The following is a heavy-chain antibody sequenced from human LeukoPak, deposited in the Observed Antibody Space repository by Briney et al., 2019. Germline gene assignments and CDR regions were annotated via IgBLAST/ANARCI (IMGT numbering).Heavy chain of an antibody. CDR3: ARLTMSVIDY. J-gene: IGHJ4*02. CDR2: ISSSGSTI. D-gene: IGHD3-22*01. Sequence: RTGGSLRLSCAASGFTFSSYEMNWVRQAPGKGLEWVSYISSSGSTIYYADSVKGRFTISRDNAKNSLYLQMNSLRAEDTAVYYCARLTMSVIDYWGQGTLVTVSS. CDR1: GFTFSSYE. V-gene: IGHV3-48*03.